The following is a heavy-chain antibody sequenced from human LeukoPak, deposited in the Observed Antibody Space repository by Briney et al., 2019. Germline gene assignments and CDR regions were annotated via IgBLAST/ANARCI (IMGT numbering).Heavy chain of an antibody. J-gene: IGHJ4*02. CDR2: ISAYNGNT. Sequence: ASVKVSCKASGYTFTSYGISWVRQAPGQGLECMGWISAYNGNTNYAQKLQGRDTMTTDTSTSTAYMELRSLRSDDTAVYYCARDYRRYGDYPFHWGQGTLVTVSS. D-gene: IGHD4-17*01. CDR1: GYTFTSYG. V-gene: IGHV1-18*01. CDR3: ARDYRRYGDYPFH.